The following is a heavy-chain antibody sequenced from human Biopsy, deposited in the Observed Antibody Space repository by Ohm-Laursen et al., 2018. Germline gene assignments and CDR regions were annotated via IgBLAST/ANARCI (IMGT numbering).Heavy chain of an antibody. J-gene: IGHJ6*02. Sequence: SVKVSCKVSGGTFSNSAISWVRQAPGQGLEWMGGIITFFRTVNCAQSFQGRLTITADEFTDTAYMELRSLRSEDTAVYYCAPQTPRDPDILTGAYHYDMAVWGQGTTVTVSS. CDR1: GGTFSNSA. CDR3: APQTPRDPDILTGAYHYDMAV. CDR2: IITFFRTV. V-gene: IGHV1-69*13. D-gene: IGHD3-9*01.